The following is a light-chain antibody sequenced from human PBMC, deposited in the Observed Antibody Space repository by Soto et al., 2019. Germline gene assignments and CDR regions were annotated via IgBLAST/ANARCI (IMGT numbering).Light chain of an antibody. Sequence: EVVLTQSPATLSLSPGERATLSCRASQTVSSFLAWYQQRPGQAPRLLIYDASHRATGIPARFSGSGSGTDFTLTISSLEPEDFAGYYCQQRSNWPKTFGKGTKVEIK. CDR3: QQRSNWPKT. CDR2: DAS. J-gene: IGKJ1*01. CDR1: QTVSSF. V-gene: IGKV3-11*01.